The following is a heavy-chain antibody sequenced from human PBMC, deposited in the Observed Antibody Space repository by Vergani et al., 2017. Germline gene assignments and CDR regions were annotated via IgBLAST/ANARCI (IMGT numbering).Heavy chain of an antibody. V-gene: IGHV4-39*01. CDR2: IYYSGST. Sequence: QLQLQESGPGLVKPSETLSLTCTVSGGSISSSSYYWGWIRQPPGKGLEWIGSIYYSGSTYYNPSLKSRVTISVDTSKKQFSLKLSSVTAADTAVYYCASTPILGCSGGSCQDYWGQGTLVTVSS. D-gene: IGHD2-15*01. J-gene: IGHJ4*02. CDR3: ASTPILGCSGGSCQDY. CDR1: GGSISSSSYY.